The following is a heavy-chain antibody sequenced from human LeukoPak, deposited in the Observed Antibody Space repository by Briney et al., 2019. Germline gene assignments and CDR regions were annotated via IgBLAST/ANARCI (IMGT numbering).Heavy chain of an antibody. CDR1: GFNFSTYS. V-gene: IGHV3-23*01. Sequence: PGGSLKLYCAASGFNFSTYSMNWVRQAPGKGLKWVSAITGSGLTTYYADSVKGRFTISRDNSKNTLYLQMNSLRAEDTAVYYCAKDLSPGPDWGQGILVTVSS. CDR2: ITGSGLTT. J-gene: IGHJ4*02. CDR3: AKDLSPGPD.